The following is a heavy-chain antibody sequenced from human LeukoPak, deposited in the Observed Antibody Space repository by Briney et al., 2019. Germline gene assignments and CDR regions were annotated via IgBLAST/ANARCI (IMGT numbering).Heavy chain of an antibody. CDR1: GYTFTGYY. CDR3: ARSVLQVQLERQGAFDI. J-gene: IGHJ3*02. V-gene: IGHV1-2*02. D-gene: IGHD1-1*01. Sequence: ASVKVSCKASGYTFTGYYMHWVRQAPGQGLEWMGWINPNSGGTNYAQKFQGRVTMTRDTSISTAYMELSRLRSDDTAVYYCARSVLQVQLERQGAFDIWGQGTMVTVSS. CDR2: INPNSGGT.